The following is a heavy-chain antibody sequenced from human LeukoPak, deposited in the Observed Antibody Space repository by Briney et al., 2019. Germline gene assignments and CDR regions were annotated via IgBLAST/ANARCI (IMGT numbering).Heavy chain of an antibody. CDR1: GYTFTSYG. V-gene: IGHV1-2*02. CDR2: INPNSGGT. Sequence: ASVKVSCKASGYTFTSYGISWVRQAPGQGLEWMGWINPNSGGTNYAQKFQGRVTMTRDTSISTAYMELSRLRSDDTAVYYCARDDLAVAGTPLFDYWGQGTLVTVSS. CDR3: ARDDLAVAGTPLFDY. J-gene: IGHJ4*02. D-gene: IGHD6-19*01.